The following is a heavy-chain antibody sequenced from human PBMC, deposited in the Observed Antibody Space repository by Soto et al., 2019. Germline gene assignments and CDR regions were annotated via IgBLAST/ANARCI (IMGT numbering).Heavy chain of an antibody. Sequence: SETLSLTCTVSGGSISSHYWSWIRQPPGKGLEWIGYIYYSGSTNYNPSLKSRVTISVDTSKNQFSLKLSSVTAADTAVYYCARRYSGYDGWFDPWGQGTLVTVSS. V-gene: IGHV4-59*08. CDR2: IYYSGST. CDR3: ARRYSGYDGWFDP. CDR1: GGSISSHY. D-gene: IGHD5-12*01. J-gene: IGHJ5*02.